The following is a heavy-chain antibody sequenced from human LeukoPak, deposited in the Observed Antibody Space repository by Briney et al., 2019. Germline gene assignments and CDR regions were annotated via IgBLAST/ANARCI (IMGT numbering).Heavy chain of an antibody. CDR1: AGPISRTRYL. V-gene: IGHV4-39*01. J-gene: IGHJ4*01. CDR2: IYYSGTT. D-gene: IGHD6-13*01. CDR3: ASLGPYSSTWYGDY. Sequence: SETLSLTCTVSAGPISRTRYLCAWIRQSPGKGLEWIWSIYYSGTTYYNPSLKSRVTISVDTSKNQFSLHLNSVTAADTAVYYCASLGPYSSTWYGDYWGHGTQVTVSS.